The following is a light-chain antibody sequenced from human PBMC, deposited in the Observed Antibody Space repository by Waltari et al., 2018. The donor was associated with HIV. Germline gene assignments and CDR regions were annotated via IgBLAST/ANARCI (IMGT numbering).Light chain of an antibody. CDR2: NGS. CDR1: SSNIGINT. Sequence: QSVLTQSPSASGTPGQRVTLSCSGSSSNIGINTINWFQQRPGRRPRGPPLNGSERPSGVPDRCSGSTSGTSASLAISGLQSEEEANYYCAAWDVTLHGWVFGGGTKVTVL. CDR3: AAWDVTLHGWV. V-gene: IGLV1-44*01. J-gene: IGLJ3*02.